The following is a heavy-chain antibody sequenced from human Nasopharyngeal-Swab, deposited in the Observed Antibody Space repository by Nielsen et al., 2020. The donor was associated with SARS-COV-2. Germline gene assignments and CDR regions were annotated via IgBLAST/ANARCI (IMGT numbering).Heavy chain of an antibody. J-gene: IGHJ4*02. Sequence: SVKVSCKASGGTFSSYAISWVRQAPGQGLEWMGRIIPILGIANYAQKFQGRVTITADESTSTAYMELSSLRSEDTAVYYCARGPFYFWSGRHYFDYWGQGTLVTVSS. CDR2: IIPILGIA. CDR3: ARGPFYFWSGRHYFDY. D-gene: IGHD3-3*01. V-gene: IGHV1-69*04. CDR1: GGTFSSYA.